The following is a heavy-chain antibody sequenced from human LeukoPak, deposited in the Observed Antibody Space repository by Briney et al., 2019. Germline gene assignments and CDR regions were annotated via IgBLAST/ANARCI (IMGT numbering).Heavy chain of an antibody. CDR3: ARRGGFDY. J-gene: IGHJ4*02. Sequence: GGSLRLSCAASGFAISSYEMNWVRQVPGKGLEWVSYISSSGTTIYYADSVKGRFTISRDSAKNSLYLQMNSLRAEDTAVYYCARRGGFDYWGQGTLVTVSA. CDR1: GFAISSYE. D-gene: IGHD3-10*01. V-gene: IGHV3-48*03. CDR2: ISSSGTTI.